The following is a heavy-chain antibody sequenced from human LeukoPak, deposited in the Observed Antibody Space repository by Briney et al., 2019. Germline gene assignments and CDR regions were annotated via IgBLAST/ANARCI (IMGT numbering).Heavy chain of an antibody. CDR2: ISDSGGNT. Sequence: GGSLRLSCAASGFTFSSYAVSWVRQAPGQGLEWVSAISDSGGNTYYADSVEGRFTISRDNSKNTLYLQMNSLRAEDTAVYYCAKQDIRSSAWYDWGQGTLVTVSS. CDR1: GFTFSSYA. V-gene: IGHV3-23*01. J-gene: IGHJ4*02. D-gene: IGHD6-19*01. CDR3: AKQDIRSSAWYD.